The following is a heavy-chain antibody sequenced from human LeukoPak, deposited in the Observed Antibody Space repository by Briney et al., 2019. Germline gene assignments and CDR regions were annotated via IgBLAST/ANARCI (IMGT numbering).Heavy chain of an antibody. CDR3: ARAVDY. CDR1: RGSMSHYY. J-gene: IGHJ4*02. V-gene: IGHV4-59*01. Sequence: KASETLSLTCTVSRGSMSHYYWSWIRQPPGKGLEWIGYIDYSGSTNYNPSLKSRLTITLDTSKNQFSLKLTSVTPADTAVYYCARAVDYWGQGTLVTVSS. CDR2: IDYSGST.